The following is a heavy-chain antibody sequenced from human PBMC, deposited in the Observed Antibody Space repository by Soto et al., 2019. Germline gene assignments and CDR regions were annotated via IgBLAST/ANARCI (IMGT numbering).Heavy chain of an antibody. CDR1: GYSFTTYW. Sequence: PGESLKISCQGSGYSFTTYWIGWVRQMPGKGLEWMGIIYPGNSHTRYSPSFQGQVTISADKSISTAYLQWSSLKASDTAMYYCARHTSYSGSYTFDYWGQGTLVTVSS. CDR2: IYPGNSHT. J-gene: IGHJ4*02. D-gene: IGHD1-26*01. V-gene: IGHV5-51*01. CDR3: ARHTSYSGSYTFDY.